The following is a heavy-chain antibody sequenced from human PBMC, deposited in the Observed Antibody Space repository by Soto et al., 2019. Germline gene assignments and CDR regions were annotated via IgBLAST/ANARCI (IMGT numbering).Heavy chain of an antibody. CDR1: GGTLSDHG. J-gene: IGHJ3*02. CDR3: ARGVYGSGNYYTGPSAFDI. V-gene: IGHV1-69*06. CDR2: TIPVFNTA. D-gene: IGHD3-10*01. Sequence: QVQLEQSGAEVKKPGSSVKVSCKASGGTLSDHGVAWLRQAPGQGLEWMGGTIPVFNTAKYAQKFQGRVTVTADKFTNIAYMDLSTLKSEDTAFYFCARGVYGSGNYYTGPSAFDIWGQGKVVIVSS.